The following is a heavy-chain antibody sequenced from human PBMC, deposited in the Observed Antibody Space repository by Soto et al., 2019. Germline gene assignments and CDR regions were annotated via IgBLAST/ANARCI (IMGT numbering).Heavy chain of an antibody. CDR1: GYSFTSYW. D-gene: IGHD5-18*01. V-gene: IGHV5-51*01. CDR3: ARAGAGYSYGSDSSFMDYYYGMDV. J-gene: IGHJ6*02. Sequence: EVQLVQSGAEVKKPGESLKISCKGSGYSFTSYWIGWVRQMPGKGLEWMGIIYPGDSDTRYSPSFQGQVTISADKSISTAYLQWSSLKASDTAMYYCARAGAGYSYGSDSSFMDYYYGMDVWGQGTTVTVSS. CDR2: IYPGDSDT.